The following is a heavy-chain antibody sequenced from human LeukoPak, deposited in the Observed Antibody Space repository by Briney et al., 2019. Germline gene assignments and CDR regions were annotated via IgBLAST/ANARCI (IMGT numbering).Heavy chain of an antibody. CDR2: ILPIFGTA. Sequence: SVNVSCKASVGIFSSYAISGVRQAPAQGLEGVGGILPIFGTANYAQKFQGRVTSTTDESTSTAYMELSSLRSEDTAVYYCARAGSGYSYGYVGPLDYWGQGTLVTVSS. V-gene: IGHV1-69*05. J-gene: IGHJ4*02. CDR3: ARAGSGYSYGYVGPLDY. D-gene: IGHD5-18*01. CDR1: VGIFSSYA.